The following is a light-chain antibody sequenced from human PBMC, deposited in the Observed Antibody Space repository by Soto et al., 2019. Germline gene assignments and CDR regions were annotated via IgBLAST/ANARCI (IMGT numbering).Light chain of an antibody. V-gene: IGLV2-11*01. Sequence: QSALTQPRSVSGSPGQSVTSSCTGTSSDVGSYNYVSWYQQHPGKAPKLMIYDVTKRPSGVPDRFSGSKSGNTASLTISGLQAEDEADYYCCSYAGSPYVFGAGTKVTVL. J-gene: IGLJ1*01. CDR1: SSDVGSYNY. CDR3: CSYAGSPYV. CDR2: DVT.